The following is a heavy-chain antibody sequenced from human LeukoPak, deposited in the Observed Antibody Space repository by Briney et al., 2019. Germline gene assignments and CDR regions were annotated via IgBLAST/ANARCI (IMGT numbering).Heavy chain of an antibody. D-gene: IGHD6-13*01. J-gene: IGHJ4*02. CDR1: GFTLSSYW. CDR2: KKQDGSEK. CDR3: AREVGEYSSSWRGGY. V-gene: IGHV3-7*03. Sequence: GGSLRLSCAASGFTLSSYWVSWVRQARGKGLEWVANKKQDGSEKYYVDSVKGRFTISRDNAKNSLYLQMNSLRAEDTAVYYCAREVGEYSSSWRGGYWGKGPLVTVSS.